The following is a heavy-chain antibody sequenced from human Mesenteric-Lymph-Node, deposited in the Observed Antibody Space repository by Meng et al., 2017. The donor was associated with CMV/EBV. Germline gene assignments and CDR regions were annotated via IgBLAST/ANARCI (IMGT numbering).Heavy chain of an antibody. J-gene: IGHJ4*02. D-gene: IGHD2-2*01. CDR1: GGSFSGYY. CDR3: ARAYPFDY. V-gene: IGHV4-34*01. CDR2: INHSGST. Sequence: SETLSLTCAVFGGSFSGYYWTWIRQPPGKGLEWIGEINHSGSTNYNPSLKSRLTISIDTSKSQFSLKVSSVTAADTAVYYCARAYPFDYWGQGTLVTVSS.